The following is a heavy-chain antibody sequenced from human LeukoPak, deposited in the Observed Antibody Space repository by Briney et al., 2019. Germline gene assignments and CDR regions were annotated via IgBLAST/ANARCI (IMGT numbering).Heavy chain of an antibody. CDR3: ARGLDSTNYYYMDV. Sequence: ASVKNSCKASGYTFTSYDINWVRQATGQGLEWMGWMNPNSGNTGYAQKFQGRVTMTRNTSISTAYMELSSLRSEDTAVYYCARGLDSTNYYYMDVWGKGTTVTISS. V-gene: IGHV1-8*01. J-gene: IGHJ6*03. CDR1: GYTFTSYD. CDR2: MNPNSGNT.